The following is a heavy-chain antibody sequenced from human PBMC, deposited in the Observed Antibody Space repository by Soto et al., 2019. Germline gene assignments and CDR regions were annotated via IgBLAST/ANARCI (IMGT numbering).Heavy chain of an antibody. CDR3: AGGLAYCSSTSYYMAHNWFDP. J-gene: IGHJ5*02. D-gene: IGHD2-2*02. CDR1: GGSISGDY. Sequence: SETLSRGCTVSGGSISGDYWSWIQQPAGKGRGWIGSIYPSGSTNYNPPLKSRVTMALETHKIQFALELRSVTAADTAVDHCAGGLAYCSSTSYYMAHNWFDPWCQGTLVTVS. V-gene: IGHV4-4*07. CDR2: IYPSGST.